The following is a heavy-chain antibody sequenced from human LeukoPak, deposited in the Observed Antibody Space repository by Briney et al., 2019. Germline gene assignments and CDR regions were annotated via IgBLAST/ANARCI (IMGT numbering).Heavy chain of an antibody. J-gene: IGHJ4*02. CDR2: IDSSGTM. CDR3: AREPGSHYFDY. Sequence: PGGSLRLSCAASGFTFSKYSMNWVRQAPGKGLEWVSYIDSSGTMNYADSVKGRFTISRDNPNNSLYLQMNSLRAEDTAIYYCAREPGSHYFDYWGQGTLVTVSP. V-gene: IGHV3-48*04. CDR1: GFTFSKYS.